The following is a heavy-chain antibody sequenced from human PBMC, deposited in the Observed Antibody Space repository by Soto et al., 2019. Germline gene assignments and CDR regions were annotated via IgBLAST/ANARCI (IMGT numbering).Heavy chain of an antibody. Sequence: QVQLQQWGAGLLKPSETLSLTCAVYGGSFSGYYWSWIRQPPGKGLEWIGEIHHSGSTNYNPSLTRRVIISVDPYRNQSSLKLRSFTAADTAVYYCARVGTRYCSSTSCYFNWFDPWGQGTLVTVSS. V-gene: IGHV4-34*01. D-gene: IGHD2-2*01. CDR1: GGSFSGYY. J-gene: IGHJ5*02. CDR3: ARVGTRYCSSTSCYFNWFDP. CDR2: IHHSGST.